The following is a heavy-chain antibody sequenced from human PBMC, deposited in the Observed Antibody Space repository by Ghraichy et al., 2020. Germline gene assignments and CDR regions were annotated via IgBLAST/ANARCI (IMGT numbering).Heavy chain of an antibody. Sequence: GGSLRLSFEASGFTFSDHYMDWVRQAPGKGLEWVGRTRKKANSYTTEYAASVKGRFTISRDDSKNSLYLQMNSLKTEDTAVYYCARVDHSGGYSFDYWGQGTLVTVSS. CDR2: TRKKANSYTT. CDR1: GFTFSDHY. CDR3: ARVDHSGGYSFDY. V-gene: IGHV3-72*01. D-gene: IGHD1-26*01. J-gene: IGHJ4*02.